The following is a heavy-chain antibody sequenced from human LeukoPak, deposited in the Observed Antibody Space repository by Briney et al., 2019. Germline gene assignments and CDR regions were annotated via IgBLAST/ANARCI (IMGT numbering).Heavy chain of an antibody. CDR1: GGSISSSDW. J-gene: IGHJ4*02. CDR2: TYHSGST. Sequence: SETLSLTCTVSGGSISSSDWWSWVRQPPGKGLEWTGETYHSGSTNYNPSLKSRVTISVDKSRNQFSLKLTSVTAADTAVYYCAREIAVTGNFDYWGQGTLVTVSS. D-gene: IGHD6-19*01. V-gene: IGHV4-4*02. CDR3: AREIAVTGNFDY.